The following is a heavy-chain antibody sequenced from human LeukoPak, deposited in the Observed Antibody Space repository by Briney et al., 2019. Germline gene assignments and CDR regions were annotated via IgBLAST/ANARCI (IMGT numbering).Heavy chain of an antibody. D-gene: IGHD6-6*01. CDR1: GGSISSYY. CDR3: ARTYSTSLVFDY. CDR2: IYYSGSA. Sequence: SETLSLTCTVSGGSISSYYWSWIRQPPGKGLEWIGYIYYSGSANYNPSLKSRVTISVDTSKNQFSLKLSSVTAADTAVYYCARTYSTSLVFDYWGQGILVTVSS. V-gene: IGHV4-59*01. J-gene: IGHJ4*02.